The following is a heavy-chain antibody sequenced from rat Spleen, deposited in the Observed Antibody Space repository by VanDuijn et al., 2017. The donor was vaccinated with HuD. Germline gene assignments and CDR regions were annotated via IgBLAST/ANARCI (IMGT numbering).Heavy chain of an antibody. Sequence: EVQLVESGGGLVQPGRSLKLSCAASGFTFSNYGMAWVRQAPTKGLEWVATISYDGIITYYRDSVKGRFTISRDNAKSTLYLQMDSLTSEDTATYYCTTWDYYNNRFDYWGQGVMVTVSS. D-gene: IGHD1-6*01. CDR3: TTWDYYNNRFDY. V-gene: IGHV5-29*01. CDR2: ISYDGIIT. CDR1: GFTFSNYG. J-gene: IGHJ2*01.